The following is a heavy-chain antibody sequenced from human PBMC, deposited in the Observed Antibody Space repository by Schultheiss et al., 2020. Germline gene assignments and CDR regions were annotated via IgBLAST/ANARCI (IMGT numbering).Heavy chain of an antibody. Sequence: GESLKISCAASGFTFSSYGMHWVRQAPGKGLEWVAVISYDGSNKYYADSVKGRFTISRDNSKNTLYLQMNSLRAEDTAVYYCARAGWNDDYYYYGMDVWGQGTTVTVSS. V-gene: IGHV3-30*03. CDR1: GFTFSSYG. CDR3: ARAGWNDDYYYYGMDV. CDR2: ISYDGSNK. J-gene: IGHJ6*02. D-gene: IGHD1-1*01.